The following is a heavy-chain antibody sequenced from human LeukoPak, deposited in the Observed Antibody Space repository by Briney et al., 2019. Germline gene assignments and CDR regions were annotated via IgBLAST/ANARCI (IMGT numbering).Heavy chain of an antibody. CDR1: GFTFSNYW. CDR2: INDDGSAT. V-gene: IGHV3-74*01. D-gene: IGHD2-15*01. Sequence: GSLRLSCAASGFTFSNYWMHWVRQVPGKGLVWVSRINDDGSATFYADSVKGRFTISRDNSKNTLYLQMTSLRAEDTAVYYCARGGDAFDIWGQGTMVSVSS. CDR3: ARGGDAFDI. J-gene: IGHJ3*02.